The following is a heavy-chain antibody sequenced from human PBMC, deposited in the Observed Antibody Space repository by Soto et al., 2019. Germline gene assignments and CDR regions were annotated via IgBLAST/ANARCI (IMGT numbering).Heavy chain of an antibody. CDR2: IYYSGST. CDR3: AKDMEIQLWPSNYGMDV. CDR1: GGSISSYY. V-gene: IGHV4-59*01. Sequence: PSETLSLTXTVSGGSISSYYWSWIRQPPGKGLEWIGYIYYSGSTNYNPSLKSRVTISVDTSKNQFSLKLSSVTAADTAVYYCAKDMEIQLWPSNYGMDVWGQGTTVTVSS. J-gene: IGHJ6*02. D-gene: IGHD5-18*01.